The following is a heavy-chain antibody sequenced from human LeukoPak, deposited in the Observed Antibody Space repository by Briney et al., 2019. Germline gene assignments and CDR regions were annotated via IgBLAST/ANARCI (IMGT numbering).Heavy chain of an antibody. CDR2: IWYDGSNK. V-gene: IGHV3-33*06. Sequence: GGSLRLXCAASGFTFSSYGMHWVRQAPGKELEWVAVIWYDGSNKYYADSVKGRFTISRDNSKNTLYLQMNSLGAEDTAVYYCAKSSSIAAAALDYWGQGTLVTVSS. CDR1: GFTFSSYG. CDR3: AKSSSIAAAALDY. D-gene: IGHD6-13*01. J-gene: IGHJ4*02.